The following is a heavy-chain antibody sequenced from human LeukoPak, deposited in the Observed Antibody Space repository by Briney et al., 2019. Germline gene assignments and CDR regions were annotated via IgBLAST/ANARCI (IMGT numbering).Heavy chain of an antibody. D-gene: IGHD6-19*01. CDR1: GFTFSSYS. J-gene: IGHJ4*02. Sequence: GGSLRLSCAASGFTFSSYSMNWVRQAPGKGLEWVSYISSSSSTIYYADSVKGRFTISRDNAKNSLYLQMNSLRAEDTAVYYCARSSSGWYSFVVLWGQGTLVTVSS. V-gene: IGHV3-48*01. CDR2: ISSSSSTI. CDR3: ARSSSGWYSFVVL.